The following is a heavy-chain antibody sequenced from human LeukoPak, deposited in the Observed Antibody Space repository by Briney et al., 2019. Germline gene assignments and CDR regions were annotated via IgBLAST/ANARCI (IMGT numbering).Heavy chain of an antibody. J-gene: IGHJ4*02. Sequence: PGGSLRLSCAASGFTFSSYAMSWIRQPPGKGLERIGYIYYSGSTNYNPSLESRVTISVDTSKNQFSLKLSSMTAADTSVYYCAGVGSGNDFFDYWGQGTLVTVSS. V-gene: IGHV4-59*12. CDR1: GFTFSSYA. CDR3: AGVGSGNDFFDY. CDR2: IYYSGST. D-gene: IGHD3/OR15-3a*01.